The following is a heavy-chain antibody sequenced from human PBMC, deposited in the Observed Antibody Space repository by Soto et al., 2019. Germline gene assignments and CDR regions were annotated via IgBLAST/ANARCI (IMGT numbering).Heavy chain of an antibody. CDR1: GYSFTSYW. Sequence: GESLKISCKGSGYSFTSYWIGWVRQMPGKGLEWMGIIYPGDSDTRYSPSFQGQVTISADKSISTAYLQWSSLKASDPAMYYCARLNSVPPSADYYGMDVWGQGTTVTVSS. CDR2: IYPGDSDT. J-gene: IGHJ6*02. V-gene: IGHV5-51*01. D-gene: IGHD2-8*01. CDR3: ARLNSVPPSADYYGMDV.